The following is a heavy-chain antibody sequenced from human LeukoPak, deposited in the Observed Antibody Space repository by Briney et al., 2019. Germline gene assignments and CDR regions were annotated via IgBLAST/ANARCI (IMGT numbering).Heavy chain of an antibody. V-gene: IGHV3-7*01. CDR2: INQDASTK. D-gene: IGHD1-26*01. Sequence: GGSLTLSCAASGFTFRNTWMAWVRQAPGEGLEWLANINQDASTKQYVDSVKGRFTISRDNAKNSLYLQMNSLRADDTAIYYCARDQSGSLDYWGQGTLVTVSA. CDR1: GFTFRNTW. CDR3: ARDQSGSLDY. J-gene: IGHJ4*02.